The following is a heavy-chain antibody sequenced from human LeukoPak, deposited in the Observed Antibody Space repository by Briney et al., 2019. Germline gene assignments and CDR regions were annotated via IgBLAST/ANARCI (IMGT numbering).Heavy chain of an antibody. D-gene: IGHD1-26*01. Sequence: SETLSLTCTVSGYSISSGYYWGWIRQPPGKGLEWIGSIYYSGSTYYNPSLKSRVTISVDTSKNQFSLKLSSVTAADTAVYYCARERVKVGLDYWGQGTLVTVSS. CDR2: IYYSGST. CDR1: GYSISSGYY. J-gene: IGHJ4*02. CDR3: ARERVKVGLDY. V-gene: IGHV4-38-2*02.